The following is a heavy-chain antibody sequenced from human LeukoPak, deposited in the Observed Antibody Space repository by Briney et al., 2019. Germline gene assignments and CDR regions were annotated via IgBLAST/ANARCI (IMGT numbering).Heavy chain of an antibody. D-gene: IGHD5-24*01. Sequence: SETLSLTCTVSGGSISSGGYYWSRIRQHPGKGLEWIGYIYYSGSTYYNSSLKSRVTISVDTSKNQFSLKLSSVTAADTAVYYCARGGPITGEDYWGQGTLVTVSS. J-gene: IGHJ4*02. CDR2: IYYSGST. V-gene: IGHV4-31*03. CDR1: GGSISSGGYY. CDR3: ARGGPITGEDY.